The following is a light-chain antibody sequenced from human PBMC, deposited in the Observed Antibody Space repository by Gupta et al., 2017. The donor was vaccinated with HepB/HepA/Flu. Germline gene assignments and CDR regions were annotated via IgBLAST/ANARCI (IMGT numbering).Light chain of an antibody. J-gene: IGKJ1*01. CDR2: DGS. V-gene: IGKV3-11*01. Sequence: EIVLTQSPATLALSPGERVTLSCRASQNIRTSLAWYQHKPGQAPRLLIYDGSKRATGVPARFGGSGSGTDFTLAISSLEPEDFAVYYCQQRNNWPSTFGQGTKVEI. CDR3: QQRNNWPST. CDR1: QNIRTS.